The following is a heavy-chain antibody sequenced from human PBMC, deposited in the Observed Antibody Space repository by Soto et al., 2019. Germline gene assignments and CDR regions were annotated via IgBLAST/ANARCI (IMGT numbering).Heavy chain of an antibody. J-gene: IGHJ4*02. CDR3: ASLSAPDDF. Sequence: EVLLVESGGGLVQPGGSMRLACAASGLTLSHYWMHWVRQVPGKGLVWVAEISNDERNIRTSYADFVKGRFTVSRDDAKNTLYLQMNSLRGDDTAVYYCASLSAPDDFWGQGAQVTVSS. D-gene: IGHD6-25*01. CDR1: GLTLSHYW. V-gene: IGHV3-74*01. CDR2: ISNDERNI.